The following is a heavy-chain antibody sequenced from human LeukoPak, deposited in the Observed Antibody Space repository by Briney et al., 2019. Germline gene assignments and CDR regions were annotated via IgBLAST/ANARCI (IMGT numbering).Heavy chain of an antibody. Sequence: SQTLSLTCTVSGGSISSGDYYWSWIRQPPGKGLEWIGYIYYSGSTYYNPSLKSRVTISVDTSKNQFSLKLSSVTAADTAVYSCARETVVGYLDYWGQGTLVTVSS. CDR3: ARETVVGYLDY. J-gene: IGHJ4*02. V-gene: IGHV4-30-4*01. CDR1: GGSISSGDYY. D-gene: IGHD1-26*01. CDR2: IYYSGST.